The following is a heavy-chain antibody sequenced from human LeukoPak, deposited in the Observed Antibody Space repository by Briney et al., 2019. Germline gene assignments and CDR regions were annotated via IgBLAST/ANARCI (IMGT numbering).Heavy chain of an antibody. CDR3: AKGGAQV. D-gene: IGHD1-26*01. CDR2: ISPSGRNT. CDR1: GFTFSSYG. Sequence: GGSLRLSCAASGFTFSSYGMSWVRQAPGKGLEWVSAISPSGRNTYYADSVKGRFIISRDSSKNTLYLQMNSLRAEDTAVYYCAKGGAQVGGQGTLVTVSS. J-gene: IGHJ4*02. V-gene: IGHV3-23*01.